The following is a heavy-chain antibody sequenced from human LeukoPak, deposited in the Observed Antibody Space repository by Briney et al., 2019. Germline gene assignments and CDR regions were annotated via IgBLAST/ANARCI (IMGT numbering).Heavy chain of an antibody. Sequence: PGGSLRLSCAASGFTFSSYSLNWVRQAPGKGLEWVSYITSSGSSIYYADSVKGRFTISRDNAKNSLYLQMNSLRAEDTAMYYCARDYCSGGRCYSVDYWGQGTLVTVSS. J-gene: IGHJ4*02. D-gene: IGHD2-15*01. CDR3: ARDYCSGGRCYSVDY. V-gene: IGHV3-48*04. CDR1: GFTFSSYS. CDR2: ITSSGSSI.